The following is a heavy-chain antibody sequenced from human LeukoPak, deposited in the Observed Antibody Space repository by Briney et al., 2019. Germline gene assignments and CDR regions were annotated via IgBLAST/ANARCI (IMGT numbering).Heavy chain of an antibody. CDR2: IYPGDSDT. V-gene: IGHV5-51*01. CDR3: ARQSNLTYTNSVDY. CDR1: GYSFNSYW. Sequence: GESLKTSWKGSGYSFNSYWIGWVRQMPGKRLEWMGIIYPGDSDTRYSPSFQGQVTISADKSTSTAYLQWSSLKASDTAMYYCARQSNLTYTNSVDYWGRGTQVTVSS. D-gene: IGHD2-2*02. J-gene: IGHJ4*02.